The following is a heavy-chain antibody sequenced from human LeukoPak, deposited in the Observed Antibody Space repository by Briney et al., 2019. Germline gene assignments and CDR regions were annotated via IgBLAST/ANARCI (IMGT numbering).Heavy chain of an antibody. Sequence: GGSLRLPCAASGFTLRDFWMSWVRQAPGKGLEWVANIKQDGSKKDYVDSVRGRFTIARDDAKKSLFLEMNSLRVDDTAVYFCARVDFGEYSNYFDYWGRGTLVTVSA. V-gene: IGHV3-7*01. J-gene: IGHJ4*02. CDR2: IKQDGSKK. D-gene: IGHD3-10*01. CDR1: GFTLRDFW. CDR3: ARVDFGEYSNYFDY.